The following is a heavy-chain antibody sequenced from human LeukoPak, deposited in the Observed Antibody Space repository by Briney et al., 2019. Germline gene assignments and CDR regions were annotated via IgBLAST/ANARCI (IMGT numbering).Heavy chain of an antibody. Sequence: SETLSLTCTVSGGSISSYYWSWIRQPPGKGLEWIGYIYYSGSTNYNPSFKSRVTISVDTSKNQFSLKLSSVTAADTAVYYCARYEDSSGWYNWFDPWGQGTLVTVSS. CDR3: ARYEDSSGWYNWFDP. D-gene: IGHD6-19*01. V-gene: IGHV4-59*01. CDR2: IYYSGST. CDR1: GGSISSYY. J-gene: IGHJ5*02.